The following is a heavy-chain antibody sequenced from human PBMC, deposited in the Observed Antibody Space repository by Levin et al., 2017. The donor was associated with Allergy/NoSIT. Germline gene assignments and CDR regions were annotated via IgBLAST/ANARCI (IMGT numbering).Heavy chain of an antibody. CDR1: GGSISSYY. CDR3: ARGGCSGGSCRQNWFDP. Sequence: SQTLSLTCTVSGGSISSYYWSWIRQPAGKGLEWIGRIYTSGSTNYNPSLKSRVTMSVDTSKNQFSLKLSSVTAADTAVYYCARGGCSGGSCRQNWFDPWGQGTLVTVSS. D-gene: IGHD2-15*01. CDR2: IYTSGST. J-gene: IGHJ5*02. V-gene: IGHV4-4*07.